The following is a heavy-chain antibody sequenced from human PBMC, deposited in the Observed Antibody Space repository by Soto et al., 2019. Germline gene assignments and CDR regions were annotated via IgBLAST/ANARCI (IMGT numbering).Heavy chain of an antibody. CDR1: GYSVTLYW. CDR3: ARVGDSGSPDYYFDY. Sequence: PGESLKISCTGSGYSVTLYWIGWVRQMPGKGLEWMGIIYPGDSDTRYSPSFQGQVTISADKSISTAYLQWSSLKASDTAMYYCARVGDSGSPDYYFDYWGQGTLVTVSS. D-gene: IGHD1-26*01. V-gene: IGHV5-51*01. J-gene: IGHJ4*02. CDR2: IYPGDSDT.